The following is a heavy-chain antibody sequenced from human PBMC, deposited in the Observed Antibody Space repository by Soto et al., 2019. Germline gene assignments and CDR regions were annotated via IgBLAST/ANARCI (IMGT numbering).Heavy chain of an antibody. CDR1: GFTFSSYG. CDR3: ARAPLHCSSTSCYADYYYMDV. J-gene: IGHJ6*03. V-gene: IGHV3-33*01. Sequence: QVQLVESGGGVVQPGRSLRLSCAASGFTFSSYGMHWVRQAPGKGVEWVAVIWYDGSNKYYADSVKGRFTISRDNSKNTLYLQMNSLRAEDTAVYYCARAPLHCSSTSCYADYYYMDVWGKGTTVTVSS. CDR2: IWYDGSNK. D-gene: IGHD2-2*01.